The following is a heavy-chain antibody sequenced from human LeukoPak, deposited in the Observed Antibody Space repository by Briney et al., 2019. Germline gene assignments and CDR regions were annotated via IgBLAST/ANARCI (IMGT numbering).Heavy chain of an antibody. CDR2: ISSSSSYI. J-gene: IGHJ5*02. Sequence: PGGSLRLSCAASGFTFSSYIMNWVRQAPGKGLEGVSSISSSSSYIYYADSVKGRFTISRDNAKNSLYLQMNSLRAEDTAVYYCARARDTAMVTGSGFDPWGQGTLVTVSS. CDR1: GFTFSSYI. V-gene: IGHV3-21*01. CDR3: ARARDTAMVTGSGFDP. D-gene: IGHD5-18*01.